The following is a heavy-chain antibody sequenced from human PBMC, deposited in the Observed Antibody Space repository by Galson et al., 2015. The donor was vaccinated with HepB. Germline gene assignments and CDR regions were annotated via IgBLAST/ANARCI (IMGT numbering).Heavy chain of an antibody. CDR1: GFTFSSYG. Sequence: SLRLSCAASGFTFSSYGMHWVRQAPGKGLEWVAVIWYDGSSKYYADSVKGRFTISRDNSKNTLYLQMNSLRAEDTAVYHCARLGGDSFDYWGQGTLVTVSS. CDR2: IWYDGSSK. V-gene: IGHV3-33*01. J-gene: IGHJ4*02. CDR3: ARLGGDSFDY.